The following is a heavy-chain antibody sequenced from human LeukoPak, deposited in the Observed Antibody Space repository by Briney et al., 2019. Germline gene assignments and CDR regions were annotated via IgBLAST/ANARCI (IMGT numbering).Heavy chain of an antibody. D-gene: IGHD3-16*01. Sequence: GGSPRLSCGASGFTFRTYAMSWVRQAPGKGLEWVSSVSGNGGSTYYADSVKGRFTISRDNSKNTLYLQMNSLRAEDTAVYYCAKEIGDYVWGSYSYYFDYWGQGTLVTVSS. CDR2: VSGNGGST. J-gene: IGHJ4*02. CDR1: GFTFRTYA. CDR3: AKEIGDYVWGSYSYYFDY. V-gene: IGHV3-23*01.